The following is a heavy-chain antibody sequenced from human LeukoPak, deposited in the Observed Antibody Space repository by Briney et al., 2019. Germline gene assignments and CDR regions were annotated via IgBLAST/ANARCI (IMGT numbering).Heavy chain of an antibody. CDR2: ISAYNDNT. Sequence: GASVKVSCKASGYTFTSYGISWVRQAPGQGLEWMGWISAYNDNTNYAQKLQGRVTMTTDTSTSTAYMELRSLRSDDTAVYYCARHNYDILTGYYKIDYWGQGTLVTVSS. J-gene: IGHJ4*02. CDR1: GYTFTSYG. D-gene: IGHD3-9*01. V-gene: IGHV1-18*01. CDR3: ARHNYDILTGYYKIDY.